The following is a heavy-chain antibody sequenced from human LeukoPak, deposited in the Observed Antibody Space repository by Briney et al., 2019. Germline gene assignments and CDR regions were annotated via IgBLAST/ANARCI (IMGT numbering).Heavy chain of an antibody. CDR1: GGSFSGYY. CDR2: INHSGST. D-gene: IGHD2-15*01. Sequence: SETLSLTCAVYGGSFSGYYWSWIRQPPGKGLEWIGEINHSGSTNYNPSLKSRVTISVDTSKNQFSLELSSVTAADTAVYYCARGPQNRYCSGGSCYPFDYWGQGTLVAVSS. CDR3: ARGPQNRYCSGGSCYPFDY. J-gene: IGHJ4*02. V-gene: IGHV4-34*01.